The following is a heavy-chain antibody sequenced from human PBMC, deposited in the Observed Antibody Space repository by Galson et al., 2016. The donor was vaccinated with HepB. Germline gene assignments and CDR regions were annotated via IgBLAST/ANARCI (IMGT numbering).Heavy chain of an antibody. J-gene: IGHJ4*02. CDR3: ARRRDTASSARYFDY. D-gene: IGHD1-26*01. Sequence: QSGAAVNKPGESLKICCKASGYSFTTYWIGWVRQVPGKGLEWVGIIYPGDSDTRYSPSFQGQVTISADRSISPAYLQWSSLKASDTAMYYCARRRDTASSARYFDYWAQGTLVTVSS. CDR1: GYSFTTYW. V-gene: IGHV5-51*01. CDR2: IYPGDSDT.